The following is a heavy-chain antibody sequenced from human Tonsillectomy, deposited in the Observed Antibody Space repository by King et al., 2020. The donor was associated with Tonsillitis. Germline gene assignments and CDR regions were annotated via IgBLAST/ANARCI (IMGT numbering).Heavy chain of an antibody. CDR3: ARWADSRGSWSFGY. V-gene: IGHV3-30-3*01. CDR2: ISYDGDDK. CDR1: GFTFSTYA. J-gene: IGHJ4*02. D-gene: IGHD2-15*01. Sequence: VQLVESGRGVVQPGRSLRLSCAASGFTFSTYAMHWVRQAPGKGLEWVALISYDGDDKYYADSVKGRFTISRDNSKNTLYLQMNSLRPDDTAVYYCARWADSRGSWSFGYWGQGTLLTVSS.